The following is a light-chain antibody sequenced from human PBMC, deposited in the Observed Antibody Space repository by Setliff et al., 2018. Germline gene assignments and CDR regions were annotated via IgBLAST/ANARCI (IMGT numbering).Light chain of an antibody. J-gene: IGLJ1*01. CDR3: AAWDDSLTGSYV. V-gene: IGLV1-44*01. CDR2: SNN. CDR1: SSNIGGNT. Sequence: QPVLTQPPSTSGTPGQRVTISCSGSSSNIGGNTVNWYQQLPGTAPRLLIFSNNXXXXGVXXXXXXXXXXXXXXXTISXLQSEDEGDYYCAAWDDSLTGSYVFGTGTKVTVL.